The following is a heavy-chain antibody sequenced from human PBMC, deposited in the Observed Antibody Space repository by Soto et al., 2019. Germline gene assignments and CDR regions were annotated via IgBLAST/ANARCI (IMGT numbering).Heavy chain of an antibody. Sequence: QITLKESGPTLMKPTQTLTLTCTFSGFSLSTNGVGVGWIRQPPGRALEWLALIYWDDDKHYNPSLKRRLTNTQDTSKNKVVLTMTNMDPVDTATYYCAHKRHDIVVVVAVPDAFDIWGQGTMVTVSS. CDR3: AHKRHDIVVVVAVPDAFDI. J-gene: IGHJ3*02. CDR1: GFSLSTNGVG. V-gene: IGHV2-5*02. D-gene: IGHD2-15*01. CDR2: IYWDDDK.